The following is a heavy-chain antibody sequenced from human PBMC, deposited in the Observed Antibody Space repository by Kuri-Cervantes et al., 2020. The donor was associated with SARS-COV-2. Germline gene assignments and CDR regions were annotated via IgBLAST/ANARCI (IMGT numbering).Heavy chain of an antibody. D-gene: IGHD1-26*01. Sequence: GESLKISCKGSGYSFANYWISWVRQMPGKGLEWMGRIDPSDSYTNYSPSFQGHVTISADKSISTAYLQWSSLKASDTAMYYCARQGWELFQWSNDFDYWGQGTLVTVSS. CDR2: IDPSDSYT. CDR3: ARQGWELFQWSNDFDY. V-gene: IGHV5-10-1*01. CDR1: GYSFANYW. J-gene: IGHJ4*02.